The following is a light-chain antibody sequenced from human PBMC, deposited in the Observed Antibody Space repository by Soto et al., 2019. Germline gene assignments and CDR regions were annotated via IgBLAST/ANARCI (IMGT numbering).Light chain of an antibody. CDR2: RNN. V-gene: IGLV1-47*01. J-gene: IGLJ3*02. Sequence: QSVLTQPPSASGTPGQRVTISCSGSRSNIGSNYVYWHQQLPGTAPKLLIYRNNQRPSGVPDRFSGSKSGTSASLAISGLRSEDEADYYCAAWDDSLSVWVFGGGTKLTVL. CDR1: RSNIGSNY. CDR3: AAWDDSLSVWV.